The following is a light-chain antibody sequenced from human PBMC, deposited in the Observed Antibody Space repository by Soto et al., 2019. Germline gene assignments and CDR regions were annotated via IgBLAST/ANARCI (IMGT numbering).Light chain of an antibody. CDR2: GAS. J-gene: IGKJ4*01. V-gene: IGKV3-20*01. CDR3: QQFGSSPLT. CDR1: QSVGSSY. Sequence: EVVLTHSPGTLSLSPGERATLSCRASQSVGSSYLAWYQQKPGQAPSLLIYGASIRTTGIPDRFSGSGSGTDFTLTISRLEPEDFAVYYCQQFGSSPLTFGGGTKVEIK.